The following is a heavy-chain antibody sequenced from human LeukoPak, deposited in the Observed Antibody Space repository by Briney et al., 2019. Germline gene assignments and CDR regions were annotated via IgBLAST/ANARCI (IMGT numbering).Heavy chain of an antibody. J-gene: IGHJ3*02. Sequence: SETLSLTCAVSGDSISTNHWWSWVRQPPGKGLEWIGQVYHSGSTNYNPSLKSRVTISVDKSKNLFSLKLTSVTAADTAMYYCAREAMISSGYLATGSNDAFDIWGQGTMVTASS. V-gene: IGHV4-4*02. CDR3: AREAMISSGYLATGSNDAFDI. CDR2: VYHSGST. CDR1: GDSISTNHW. D-gene: IGHD3-22*01.